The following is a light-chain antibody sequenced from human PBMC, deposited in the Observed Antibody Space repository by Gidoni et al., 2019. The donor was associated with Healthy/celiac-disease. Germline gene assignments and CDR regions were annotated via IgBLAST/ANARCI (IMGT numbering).Light chain of an antibody. CDR2: AAS. Sequence: DIQMTQSPSSLSASVGDRVTITCRASQSISSYLNWYQQKPGKAPKLLIYAASSLQSGVPSRFSGSRSGTDFTLTISSLQPEDFATYYCQQSYSTQWTFSQGTKVEIK. V-gene: IGKV1-39*01. CDR1: QSISSY. J-gene: IGKJ1*01. CDR3: QQSYSTQWT.